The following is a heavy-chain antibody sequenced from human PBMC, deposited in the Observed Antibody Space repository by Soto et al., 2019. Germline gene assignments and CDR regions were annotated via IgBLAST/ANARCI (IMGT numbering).Heavy chain of an antibody. Sequence: QMQLVESGGGVVQPGRSLRLSCAASGFTFSSHGMHWVRQAPGKGLEWVAVIWYDGSNKYYADSVKGRFTISRDNSKNTLYLQMNSLRAEDTAVYYCARGYCSGGSCENDYWGQGTLVTVSS. J-gene: IGHJ4*02. D-gene: IGHD2-15*01. V-gene: IGHV3-33*01. CDR2: IWYDGSNK. CDR3: ARGYCSGGSCENDY. CDR1: GFTFSSHG.